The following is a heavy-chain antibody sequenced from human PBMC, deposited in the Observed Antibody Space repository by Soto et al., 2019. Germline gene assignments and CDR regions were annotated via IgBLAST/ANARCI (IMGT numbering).Heavy chain of an antibody. CDR1: GFTFCDYY. CDR2: ISSSGSTI. Sequence: PGGSLRLSCAASGFTFCDYYMSWIRQAPGKGLEWVSYISSSGSTIYYADSVKGRFTISRDNAKNSLYLQMNSLRAEDTAVYYCAREHDYGDYYYYMDVWGKGTTVTVSS. D-gene: IGHD4-17*01. CDR3: AREHDYGDYYYYMDV. V-gene: IGHV3-11*01. J-gene: IGHJ6*03.